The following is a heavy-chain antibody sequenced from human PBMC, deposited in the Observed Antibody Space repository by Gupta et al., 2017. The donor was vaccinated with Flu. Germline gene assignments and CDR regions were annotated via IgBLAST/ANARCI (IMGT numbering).Heavy chain of an antibody. CDR2: ISYDGTYK. CDR3: AKDQREFCAGGECYPQIIDS. V-gene: IGHV3-30*18. Sequence: QVQLVESGGGVVQPGGSLRLSCAASGFIFSYYGIHRVRQAPGKGLEWVAVISYDGTYKYQADSVKGRFTISRDNSKNTLYLQMKSLRAEDTAVYFCAKDQREFCAGGECYPQIIDSWGQGTLVTVPP. CDR1: GFIFSYYG. D-gene: IGHD2-8*02. J-gene: IGHJ5*01.